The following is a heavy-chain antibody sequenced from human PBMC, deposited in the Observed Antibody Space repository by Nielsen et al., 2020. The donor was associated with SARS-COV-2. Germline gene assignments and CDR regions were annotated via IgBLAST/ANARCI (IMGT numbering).Heavy chain of an antibody. V-gene: IGHV3-9*01. D-gene: IGHD4-17*01. J-gene: IGHJ3*02. CDR1: GFAFDDYA. Sequence: GGSLRLSCAASGFAFDDYAMQWVRQAPGKGLEWVSSISWNGATINYADSVKGRFIISRDNAENSLYLQMNGLRTDDTALYYCARDRDYGDYFFHAFDIWGQGTMVTVSS. CDR2: ISWNGATI. CDR3: ARDRDYGDYFFHAFDI.